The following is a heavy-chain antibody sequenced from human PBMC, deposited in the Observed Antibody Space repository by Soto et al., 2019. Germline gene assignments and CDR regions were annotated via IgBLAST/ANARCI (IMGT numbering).Heavy chain of an antibody. J-gene: IGHJ6*02. CDR2: IYYSGST. CDR3: ACHRYKNHYGMDV. D-gene: IGHD5-12*01. Sequence: PSETLSLTCTVSGGSISSSSYYWGWIRQPPGKGLEWIGSIYYSGSTYYNPSLKSRVTISVDTSKNQFSLKLSSVTAADTAVYYWACHRYKNHYGMDVWGPGTTVNLSS. V-gene: IGHV4-39*01. CDR1: GGSISSSSYY.